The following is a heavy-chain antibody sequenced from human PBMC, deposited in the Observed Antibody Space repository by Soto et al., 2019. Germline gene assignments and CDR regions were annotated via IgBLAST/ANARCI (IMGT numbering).Heavy chain of an antibody. V-gene: IGHV1-18*04. J-gene: IGHJ6*04. D-gene: IGHD6-13*01. CDR1: GYTFTSYG. CDR2: ISAYNGNT. CDR3: ARESLAAAGLANYYYGMDV. Sequence: ASVKVSCKVSGYTFTSYGISWVRQAPGQGLEWMGWISAYNGNTNYAQKLQGRVTMTTDTSTSTAYMELRSLRSDDTAVYYCARESLAAAGLANYYYGMDVWGKGPTVTVSS.